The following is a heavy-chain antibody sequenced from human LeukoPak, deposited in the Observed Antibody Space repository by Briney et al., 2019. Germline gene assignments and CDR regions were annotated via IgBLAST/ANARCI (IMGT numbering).Heavy chain of an antibody. J-gene: IGHJ4*02. D-gene: IGHD1-26*01. V-gene: IGHV1-18*01. CDR3: ARETGSYSCFDY. Sequence: GASVKVSCKASGYTFTSYGISWVRQAPGQGLEWMGWISGYNGHTNYAQKFQGRVTMTRDMSTSTVYMELSSLRSEDTAVYYCARETGSYSCFDYWGQGTLVTVSS. CDR1: GYTFTSYG. CDR2: ISGYNGHT.